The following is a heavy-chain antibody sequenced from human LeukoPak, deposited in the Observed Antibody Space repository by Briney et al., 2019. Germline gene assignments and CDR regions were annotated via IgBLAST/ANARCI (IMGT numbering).Heavy chain of an antibody. Sequence: GGSLRLSCAASGFTFSSYSMNWVRQAPGKGLEWVSSISSSSSYIYYADSVKSRFTISRDNAKNSLYLQMNSLRAEDTAVYYCASHLLSSWFIGYWGQGTLVTVSS. V-gene: IGHV3-21*01. CDR3: ASHLLSSWFIGY. CDR2: ISSSSSYI. D-gene: IGHD6-13*01. J-gene: IGHJ4*02. CDR1: GFTFSSYS.